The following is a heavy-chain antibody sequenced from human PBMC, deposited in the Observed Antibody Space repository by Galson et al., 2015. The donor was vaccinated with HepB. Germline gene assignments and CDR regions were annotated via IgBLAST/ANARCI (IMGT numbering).Heavy chain of an antibody. D-gene: IGHD2-2*02. CDR2: IYYSGST. V-gene: IGHV4-39*01. CDR1: GGSISSSSYY. J-gene: IGHJ6*02. Sequence: ETLSLTCTVSGGSISSSSYYWGWIRQPPGKGLEWIGSIYYSGSTYYNPSLKSRVTISVDTSKNQFSLKLSSVTAADTAVYYCARQIGYCSSTSCYTGSMDVWGQGTTVTVSS. CDR3: ARQIGYCSSTSCYTGSMDV.